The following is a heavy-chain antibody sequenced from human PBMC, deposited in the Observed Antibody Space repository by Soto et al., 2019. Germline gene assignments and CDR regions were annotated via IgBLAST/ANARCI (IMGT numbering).Heavy chain of an antibody. V-gene: IGHV3-33*08. CDR3: ARDIPDGYNPPSFDS. Sequence: LXLSRAASGFSSSSYGTHCVRHALGKGPGRVAVIWYDGSNKYYADPVKGRFTISKDNSKNTLYLQMNNLWAKDTAEYYRARDIPDGYNPPSFDSWGQGTLVTVSS. CDR2: IWYDGSNK. J-gene: IGHJ4*02. CDR1: GFSSSSYG. D-gene: IGHD5-12*01.